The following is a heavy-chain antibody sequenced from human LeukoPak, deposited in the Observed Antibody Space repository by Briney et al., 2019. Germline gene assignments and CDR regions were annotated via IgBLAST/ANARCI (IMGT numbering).Heavy chain of an antibody. V-gene: IGHV3-48*04. CDR1: GFTFSSYS. Sequence: GGSLRLSCAASGFTFSSYSMNWVRQAPGKGLEWVSYISSSSSTIYYADSVKGLFTISRDNAKNSLYLQMNSLRAEDAAVYYCARGPQEGIAARYNWFDPWGQGTLVTVSS. CDR3: ARGPQEGIAARYNWFDP. D-gene: IGHD6-6*01. J-gene: IGHJ5*02. CDR2: ISSSSSTI.